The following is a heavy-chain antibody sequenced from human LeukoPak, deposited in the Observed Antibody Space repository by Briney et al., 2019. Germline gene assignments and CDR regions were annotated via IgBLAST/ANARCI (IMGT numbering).Heavy chain of an antibody. V-gene: IGHV5-51*01. CDR1: GYTFTSDW. J-gene: IGHJ3*02. D-gene: IGHD6-13*01. Sequence: GESLKISCKTSGYTFTSDWIGWVRQMPGKGLEWMGIIYPGDSDTRYSPSFEGQVTISADKSISTAYLQWSSLKASDTAMYYCASPGIEAPGYDAFDTWGQGTMVTVSS. CDR3: ASPGIEAPGYDAFDT. CDR2: IYPGDSDT.